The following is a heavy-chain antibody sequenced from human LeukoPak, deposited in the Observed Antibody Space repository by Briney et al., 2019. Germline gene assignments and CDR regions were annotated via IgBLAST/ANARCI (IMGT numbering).Heavy chain of an antibody. J-gene: IGHJ3*02. V-gene: IGHV1-2*02. Sequence: GASVKVSCKASGYTFIGHYMHWVRQAPGQGLEWMGWINSNSGGTKYAQKFQGSVIMTRDTSISTAYMELSRLKSDDTAVYYCARGGIHSWSDAFDIWGQGTTVTVSS. CDR3: ARGGIHSWSDAFDI. D-gene: IGHD5-18*01. CDR1: GYTFIGHY. CDR2: INSNSGGT.